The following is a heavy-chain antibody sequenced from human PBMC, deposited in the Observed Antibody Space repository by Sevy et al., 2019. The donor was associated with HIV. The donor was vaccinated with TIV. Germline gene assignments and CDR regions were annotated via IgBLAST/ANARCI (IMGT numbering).Heavy chain of an antibody. Sequence: SQTLSLTCTVSVASISSYYLSWIRQPAGKGLEWIGRIYTSGSTNYNPSLQSRVTMSVDTSKDQFSLKLSSVTAADTAVYYCARGHGDYCRGGSCYSDYGMDVWGQGTTVTVSS. CDR3: ARGHGDYCRGGSCYSDYGMDV. CDR2: IYTSGST. D-gene: IGHD2-15*01. V-gene: IGHV4-4*07. J-gene: IGHJ6*02. CDR1: VASISSYY.